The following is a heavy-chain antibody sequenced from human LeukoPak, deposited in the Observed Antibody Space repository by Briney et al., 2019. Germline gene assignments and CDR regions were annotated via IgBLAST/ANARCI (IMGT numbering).Heavy chain of an antibody. V-gene: IGHV3-21*01. D-gene: IGHD3-10*01. CDR2: ISSRGSYI. Sequence: GGSLRLSCAASGFTFSNYNINWVRQAPGKGLEWVSSISSRGSYIYYADSVKGRFAISADNAMNSLYLQMNSLRAEDTAVYYCAKRVSALNYYYGMDVWGQGTTVTVSS. CDR3: AKRVSALNYYYGMDV. J-gene: IGHJ6*02. CDR1: GFTFSNYN.